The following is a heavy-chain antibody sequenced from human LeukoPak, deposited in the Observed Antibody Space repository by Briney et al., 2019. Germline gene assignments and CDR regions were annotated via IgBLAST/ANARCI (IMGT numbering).Heavy chain of an antibody. CDR1: GFTFSSYE. CDR2: ISSSGSTI. J-gene: IGHJ4*02. CDR3: ARASWIQLCFSWDY. V-gene: IGHV3-48*03. Sequence: GGSLRLSCAASGFTFSSYEMNWVRQAPGKGLEWVSYISSSGSTIYYADSVKGRFTISRDNPKNSLYLQMNSLRAEDTAVYYCARASWIQLCFSWDYWGQGTLVTVSS. D-gene: IGHD5-18*01.